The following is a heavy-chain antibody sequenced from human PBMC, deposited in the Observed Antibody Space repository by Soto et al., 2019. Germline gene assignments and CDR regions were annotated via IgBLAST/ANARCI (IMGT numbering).Heavy chain of an antibody. CDR3: VHHGGVPYYHDF. J-gene: IGHJ4*02. Sequence: QVQLQESGPGLVNPSGTLSLTCAVSGGSLSSSSWWSWVRQPPGKTLEWLGEIFYSGSTKYNPSLNSRVTISADQSKNDFSLSLSSVTAAATAVYYCVHHGGVPYYHDFWGQGMLVTVSS. V-gene: IGHV4-4*02. D-gene: IGHD2-8*01. CDR2: IFYSGST. CDR1: GGSLSSSSW.